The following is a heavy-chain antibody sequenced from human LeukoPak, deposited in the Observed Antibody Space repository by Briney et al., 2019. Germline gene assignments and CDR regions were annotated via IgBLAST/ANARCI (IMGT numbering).Heavy chain of an antibody. CDR3: AREAYTTFDY. J-gene: IGHJ4*02. CDR1: GGSISGSSYY. D-gene: IGHD1-26*01. Sequence: ETLSLTCTVSGGSISGSSYYWGWIRQPPGKGLVWVSRINSDGSSTSYADSVKGRFTISRDNAKNTLYLQMNSLRAEDTAVYYCAREAYTTFDYWGQGTLVTVSS. CDR2: INSDGSST. V-gene: IGHV3-74*01.